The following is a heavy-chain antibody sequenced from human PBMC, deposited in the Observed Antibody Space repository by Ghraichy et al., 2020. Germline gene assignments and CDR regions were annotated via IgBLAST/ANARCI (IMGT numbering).Heavy chain of an antibody. V-gene: IGHV4-59*01. J-gene: IGHJ6*03. CDR3: ARVFGTAAPPLIYYYMDV. CDR2: IYYSGST. CDR1: GGSISSYY. Sequence: SETLSLTCTVSGGSISSYYWSWIRQPPGKGLEWIGYIYYSGSTNYNPSLKSRVTISVDTSKNQFSLKLSSVTAADTAVYYCARVFGTAAPPLIYYYMDVWGKGTTVTVSS. D-gene: IGHD1-14*01.